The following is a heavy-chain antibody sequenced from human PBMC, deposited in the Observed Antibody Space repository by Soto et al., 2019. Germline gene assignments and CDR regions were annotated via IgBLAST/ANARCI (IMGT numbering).Heavy chain of an antibody. V-gene: IGHV2-5*02. CDR2: IYWDDDK. CDR1: AFSLSTGGVG. J-gene: IGHJ6*02. CDR3: IQSRCGGDCLQSYASYYYYGMDV. D-gene: IGHD2-21*02. Sequence: QITLKESGPTLVKPTQTLTLTCTFSAFSLSTGGVGVGWIRQPPGKALEWLALIYWDDDKRYSPSLRSRLTITKDTSNNQVVLKMTNMDPVDTATYYCIQSRCGGDCLQSYASYYYYGMDVWGQGTTVTVSS.